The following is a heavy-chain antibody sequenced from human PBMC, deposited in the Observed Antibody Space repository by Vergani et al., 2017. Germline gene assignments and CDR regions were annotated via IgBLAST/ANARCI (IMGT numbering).Heavy chain of an antibody. J-gene: IGHJ6*02. D-gene: IGHD3-10*01. V-gene: IGHV4-4*07. CDR1: GGSISSYY. Sequence: QLQLQESGPGLVKPSETLSLTCTVSGGSISSYYWSWIRQPAGKGLEWIGRIYTSGSTNYNPSLKSRVTMSVDTSKNQFSLKLSSVTAADTAVYYCASDPTVWCGGLLRPPHYYYGMDVWGQGTTVTVSS. CDR3: ASDPTVWCGGLLRPPHYYYGMDV. CDR2: IYTSGST.